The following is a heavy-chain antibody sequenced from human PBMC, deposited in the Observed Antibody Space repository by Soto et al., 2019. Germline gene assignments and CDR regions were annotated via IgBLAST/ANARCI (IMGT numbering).Heavy chain of an antibody. D-gene: IGHD6-19*01. J-gene: IGHJ2*01. CDR3: ARGHRSGGRVYWYFDL. CDR2: INHSGST. V-gene: IGHV4-34*01. CDR1: GGSFSGYY. Sequence: QVQLQQWGAGLLKPSETLSLTCAVYGGSFSGYYWSWIRQPPGKGLEWIGEINHSGSTNYNPSLTSLVTISVDTSENQFTLKLSSVTAAATAVYYCARGHRSGGRVYWYFDLWGRGTLVTVSS.